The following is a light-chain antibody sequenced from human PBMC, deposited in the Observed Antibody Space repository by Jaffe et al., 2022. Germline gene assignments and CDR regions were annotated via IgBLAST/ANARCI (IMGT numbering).Light chain of an antibody. V-gene: IGLV2-14*03. CDR1: SSDVGGYTY. J-gene: IGLJ2*01. CDR3: SSYTSSSSLA. CDR2: DVS. Sequence: QSALTQPASVSGSPGQSITISCTGSSSDVGGYTYVSWYQQHPGKVPKLMIYDVSDRPSGVSNRFSGSKSGNTASLTISGLQGEDEAAYYCSSYTSSSSLAFGTGTKLTVL.